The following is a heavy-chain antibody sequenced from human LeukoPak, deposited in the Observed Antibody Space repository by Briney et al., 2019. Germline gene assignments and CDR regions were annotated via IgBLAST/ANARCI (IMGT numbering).Heavy chain of an antibody. J-gene: IGHJ4*02. Sequence: GGSLRLSCAASAFPFSTYSMNWVRQAPGKGLEWVSSISRGSSRRHYADSVKGRFTISRDNAKNPLYLQMNSLRAEDTAVYYCAADAEFDITASFDFWGQGTLVTVSS. CDR3: AADAEFDITASFDF. D-gene: IGHD3-10*01. V-gene: IGHV3-21*01. CDR1: AFPFSTYS. CDR2: ISRGSSRR.